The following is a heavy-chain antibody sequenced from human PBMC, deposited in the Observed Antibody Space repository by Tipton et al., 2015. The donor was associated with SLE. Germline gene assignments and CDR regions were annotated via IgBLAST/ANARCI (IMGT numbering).Heavy chain of an antibody. CDR3: ATSFIYSDWGAFHI. J-gene: IGHJ3*02. V-gene: IGHV4-38-2*01. Sequence: LRLSCAVSGYSTSSGHYWGWIRQPPGKGLEWIGSMFDSGTVFYNPSLKNRVTISLDTPKNQFSLKLNSLTAADTAVYYCATSFIYSDWGAFHIWGQGTMVTVSS. CDR2: MFDSGTV. CDR1: GYSTSSGHY. D-gene: IGHD4-11*01.